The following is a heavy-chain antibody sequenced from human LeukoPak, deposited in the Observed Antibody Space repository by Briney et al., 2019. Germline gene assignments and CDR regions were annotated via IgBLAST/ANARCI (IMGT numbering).Heavy chain of an antibody. CDR3: ARDAGSNYYESSGYYS. V-gene: IGHV3-48*02. D-gene: IGHD3-22*01. CDR1: GFPXSSYS. Sequence: GGSLRLSCAASGFPXSSYSMNWVRQAPGKGLEWVSYISTTGSLIYYADSVRGRFTISRDNGKNSLYLQMNSLRDEDTAVYYCARDAGSNYYESSGYYSWGQGTLVIVSS. CDR2: ISTTGSLI. J-gene: IGHJ5*02.